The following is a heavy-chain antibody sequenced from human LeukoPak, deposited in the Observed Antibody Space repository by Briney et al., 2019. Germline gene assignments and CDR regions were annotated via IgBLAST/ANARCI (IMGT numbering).Heavy chain of an antibody. CDR3: ARIWYFGDNNWRYFDY. J-gene: IGHJ4*02. D-gene: IGHD1-20*01. Sequence: GRSLRLSCAASGFTVSNYWMSWVRQAPGKWLEWVANIDPDGSETQYVGSVKGRFTTSRDNAKNSLYLQMNSLRAEDTAIYYCARIWYFGDNNWRYFDYWGQGTLVTVSS. V-gene: IGHV3-7*01. CDR2: IDPDGSET. CDR1: GFTVSNYW.